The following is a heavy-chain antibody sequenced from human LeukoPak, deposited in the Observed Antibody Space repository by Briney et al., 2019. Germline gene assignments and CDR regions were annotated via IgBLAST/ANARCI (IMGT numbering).Heavy chain of an antibody. J-gene: IGHJ6*02. V-gene: IGHV1-69*04. CDR1: GGTFSSYA. Sequence: GASVKVSCKASGGTFSSYAISWVRQAPGQGLERMGRSIPILGIANYAQKFQGRVTITADKSTSKDYMELRSLRSEDTAVYYCARGVAAAGHYYYYGMDVWGQGTTVTVSS. CDR3: ARGVAAAGHYYYYGMDV. D-gene: IGHD6-13*01. CDR2: SIPILGIA.